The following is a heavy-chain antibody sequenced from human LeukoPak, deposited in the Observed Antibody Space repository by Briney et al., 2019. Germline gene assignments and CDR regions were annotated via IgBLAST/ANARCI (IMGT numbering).Heavy chain of an antibody. V-gene: IGHV3-48*01. CDR2: ISSGGRTI. CDR3: VREPITGHRDFDY. D-gene: IGHD1-20*01. J-gene: IGHJ4*02. Sequence: GGSLRLSCAASGFALSSYSMNWVRQAPGRGLEWISYISSGGRTIYYADSVEGRFTISRDSGKNSLYLLLNSLRADDTAVYFCVREPITGHRDFDYWGQGTLITVSA. CDR1: GFALSSYS.